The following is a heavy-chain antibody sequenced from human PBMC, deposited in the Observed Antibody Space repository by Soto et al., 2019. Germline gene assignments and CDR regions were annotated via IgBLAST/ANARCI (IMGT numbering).Heavy chain of an antibody. D-gene: IGHD3-10*01. CDR2: ISSSSSYI. J-gene: IGHJ4*02. CDR3: ARDLVTMVRGVIYYFDY. CDR1: GFTFSSYS. V-gene: IGHV3-21*01. Sequence: GGSLRLSCAASGFTFSSYSMNWVRQAPGKGLEWVSSISSSSSYIYYADSVKGRFTISRDNAKNSLYLQMNSLRAEDTAVYYCARDLVTMVRGVIYYFDYWGQGTLVTVSS.